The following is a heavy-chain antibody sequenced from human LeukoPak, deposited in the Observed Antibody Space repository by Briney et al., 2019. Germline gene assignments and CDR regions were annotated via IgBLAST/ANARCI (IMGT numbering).Heavy chain of an antibody. J-gene: IGHJ4*02. V-gene: IGHV3-21*01. CDR1: GFTFSSYS. CDR3: ARDWAGSSYDY. Sequence: GGSLRLSCAASGFTFSSYSIHWVRQTPGKGLEWGSSISSTSSYIYYADSVKGRFTISRDNAKNTVYLQMKSLRAEDTAVYYCARDWAGSSYDYWGQGTLVTVSS. CDR2: ISSTSSYI. D-gene: IGHD3-10*01.